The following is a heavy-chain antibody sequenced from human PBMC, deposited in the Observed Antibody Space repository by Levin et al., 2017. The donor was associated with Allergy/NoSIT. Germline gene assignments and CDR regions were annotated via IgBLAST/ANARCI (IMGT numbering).Heavy chain of an antibody. CDR3: AKEDEGSSWPYYYDYGMDG. CDR2: ISYDGSNK. V-gene: IGHV3-30*18. CDR1: GFTFSSYG. D-gene: IGHD6-13*01. J-gene: IGHJ6*02. Sequence: GGSLRLSCAASGFTFSSYGMHWVRQAPGKGLEWVAVISYDGSNKYYADSVKGRFTISRDNSKNTLYLQMNSLRAEDTAVYYCAKEDEGSSWPYYYDYGMDGWGQGTTVTVSS.